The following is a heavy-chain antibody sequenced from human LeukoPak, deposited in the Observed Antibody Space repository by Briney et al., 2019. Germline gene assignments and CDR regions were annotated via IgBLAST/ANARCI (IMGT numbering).Heavy chain of an antibody. J-gene: IGHJ4*02. Sequence: SVKVSCKASGGTFTSYAISWVRQAPGQGLEWMGRIIPILGIANYAQKFQGRVTITADKSTSTAYMELSSLRSEDTAVYYCARLPDLIGGTVDYWGQGTLVTVSS. V-gene: IGHV1-69*04. D-gene: IGHD2-15*01. CDR1: GGTFTSYA. CDR3: ARLPDLIGGTVDY. CDR2: IIPILGIA.